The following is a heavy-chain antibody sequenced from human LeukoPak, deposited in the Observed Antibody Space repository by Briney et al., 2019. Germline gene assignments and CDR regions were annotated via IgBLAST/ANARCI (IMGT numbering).Heavy chain of an antibody. CDR1: GGTFSSYA. Sequence: ASVKVSCKASGGTFSSYAISWVRQAPGQGLEWMGGIIPIFGTAYYAQKFQGRVTITTDESTSTAYMELSSLRSEDTAVYYCARGRGYCSGGSCYSGDAFDIWGQGTMVTVSS. V-gene: IGHV1-69*05. CDR2: IIPIFGTA. CDR3: ARGRGYCSGGSCYSGDAFDI. J-gene: IGHJ3*02. D-gene: IGHD2-15*01.